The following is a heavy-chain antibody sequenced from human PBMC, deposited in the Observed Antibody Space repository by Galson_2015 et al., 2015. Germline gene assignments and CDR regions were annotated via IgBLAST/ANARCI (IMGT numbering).Heavy chain of an antibody. CDR2: FDPEDGET. CDR3: ATRGHLSTDWNDAYYGMDV. CDR1: GYTLTELS. V-gene: IGHV1-24*01. J-gene: IGHJ6*02. D-gene: IGHD1-1*01. Sequence: SVKVSCKVSGYTLTELSMHWVRQAPGKGLEWMGGFDPEDGETIYAQKFQGRVTMTEDTSTDTAYMELSSLRSEDTAVYYRATRGHLSTDWNDAYYGMDVWGQGTTVTVSS.